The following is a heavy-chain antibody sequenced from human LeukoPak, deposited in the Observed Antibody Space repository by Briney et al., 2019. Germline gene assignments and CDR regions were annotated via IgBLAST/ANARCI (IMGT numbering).Heavy chain of an antibody. Sequence: HGETLKISCKGSGYSFTSYWISWVRQIPGKGLEWIGIIYTSDSDTRYSPSFEGQVNNSAAQSISTAYLQWSSLKASDTAMYYCARQGSTVLDYWGQGTLVTVSS. CDR2: IYTSDSDT. D-gene: IGHD4-17*01. CDR3: ARQGSTVLDY. CDR1: GYSFTSYW. V-gene: IGHV5-51*01. J-gene: IGHJ4*02.